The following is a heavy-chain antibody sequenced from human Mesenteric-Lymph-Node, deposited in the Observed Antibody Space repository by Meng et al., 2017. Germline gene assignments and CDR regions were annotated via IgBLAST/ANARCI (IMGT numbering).Heavy chain of an antibody. V-gene: IGHV4-4*07. CDR3: ARAYTYYYDSSGYFPAEYYYGMDV. CDR1: GGSISNYY. J-gene: IGHJ6*02. D-gene: IGHD3-22*01. CDR2: IYASVST. Sequence: SETLSLTCTVSGGSISNYYWSWIRQPAGKGLEWIGRIYASVSTNYNPSLKTRITMSVDTSKSQFSLKLSSVTAADTAVYYCARAYTYYYDSSGYFPAEYYYGMDVWGQGTMVTVSS.